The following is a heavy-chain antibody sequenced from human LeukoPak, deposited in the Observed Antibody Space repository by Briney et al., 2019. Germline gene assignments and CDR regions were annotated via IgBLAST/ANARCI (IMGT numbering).Heavy chain of an antibody. CDR1: GGSFSGYY. Sequence: SETLSLTCAVYGGSFSGYYWSWIRQPPGKGLEWIGEINHSGSTNYNPSPKSRVTISVDTSKNQFSLKLSSVTAADTAVYYCARGTMVRGAPYYYYYYMDVWGKGTTVTISS. D-gene: IGHD3-10*01. V-gene: IGHV4-34*01. CDR2: INHSGST. J-gene: IGHJ6*03. CDR3: ARGTMVRGAPYYYYYYMDV.